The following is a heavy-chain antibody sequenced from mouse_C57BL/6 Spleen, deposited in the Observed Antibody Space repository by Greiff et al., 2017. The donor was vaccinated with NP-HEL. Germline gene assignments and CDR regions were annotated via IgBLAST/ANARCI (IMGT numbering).Heavy chain of an antibody. CDR3: TRVGHYWYFDV. Sequence: VQLQQSGPELVKPGASVKISCKASGYTFTDYYMNWVKQSHGKSLEWIGDINPNNGGTSYNQKFKGKATLTVDKSSSTACMELRSLTSEDSAVCYCTRVGHYWYFDVWGTGTTVTVSS. CDR2: INPNNGGT. J-gene: IGHJ1*03. D-gene: IGHD3-3*01. CDR1: GYTFTDYY. V-gene: IGHV1-26*01.